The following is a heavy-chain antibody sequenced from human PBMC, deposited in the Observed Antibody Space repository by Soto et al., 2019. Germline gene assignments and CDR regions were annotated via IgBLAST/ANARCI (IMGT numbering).Heavy chain of an antibody. CDR3: ASRSSGWYFDY. CDR2: VGTGGTA. J-gene: IGHJ4*02. D-gene: IGHD6-19*01. Sequence: GGSLRLSCAASGFTFSSYAMSWVRQAPGKGLEWVSAVGTGGTAYYAVSVKGRFTISRDNSKNTLYLQMNSLRAEDTAVYYCASRSSGWYFDYWGQGTLVTVSS. CDR1: GFTFSSYA. V-gene: IGHV3-23*01.